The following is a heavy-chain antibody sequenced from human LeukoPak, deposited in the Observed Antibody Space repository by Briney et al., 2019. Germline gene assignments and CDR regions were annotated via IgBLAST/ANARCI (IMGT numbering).Heavy chain of an antibody. Sequence: PSETLSLTCTVSGVPISSSYWSWTRQPPGKRLEWIGYIYYSGSTNSNPSLKSRVTISADTSKNQFSLKLNSVTAADTAVYYCVRGNYDSRGYSNAFDIWGQGAMVTVSS. D-gene: IGHD3-22*01. J-gene: IGHJ3*02. CDR2: IYYSGST. CDR3: VRGNYDSRGYSNAFDI. CDR1: GVPISSSY. V-gene: IGHV4-59*01.